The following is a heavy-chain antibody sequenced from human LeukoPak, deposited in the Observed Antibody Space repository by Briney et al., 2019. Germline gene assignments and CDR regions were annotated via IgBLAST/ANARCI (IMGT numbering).Heavy chain of an antibody. J-gene: IGHJ4*02. D-gene: IGHD5-24*01. CDR2: IYYSGNT. V-gene: IGHV4-59*12. Sequence: SETLSLTCTVSGGSISSFYWSWIRQPPGKGLEWIGYIYYSGNTNYNPSLKNRVTISVDTSKNQFSLKLSSVTAADTAVYYCARGRLYWGQGTLVTVSS. CDR1: GGSISSFY. CDR3: ARGRLY.